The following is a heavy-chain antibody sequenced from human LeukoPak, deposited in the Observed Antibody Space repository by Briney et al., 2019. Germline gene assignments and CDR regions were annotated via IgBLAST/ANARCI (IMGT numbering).Heavy chain of an antibody. CDR3: AKDLQLWSFDY. CDR2: ISGRGGST. Sequence: GGSLRLSCAASGFTFSSYAMRWVRQAPGKGLEWVSAISGRGGSTYYADSVKGRFAISRDNSKNTLYLQMNSLRAEDTAVYYCAKDLQLWSFDYWGQGTLVTVSS. D-gene: IGHD5-18*01. J-gene: IGHJ4*02. V-gene: IGHV3-23*01. CDR1: GFTFSSYA.